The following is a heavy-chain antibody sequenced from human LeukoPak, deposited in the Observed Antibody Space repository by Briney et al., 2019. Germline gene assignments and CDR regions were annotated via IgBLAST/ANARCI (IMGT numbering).Heavy chain of an antibody. CDR2: IYYSGST. V-gene: IGHV4-59*01. J-gene: IGHJ4*02. Sequence: SETLSLTCTVSGVSISSDYWSWIRQPPGKGLEYIGYIYYSGSTNYNPSLKSRVTISVDTSKNQFSLKLSSVTAADTAVYYCARGHLTGTNKIDSWGQGTLVTVSS. CDR3: ARGHLTGTNKIDS. CDR1: GVSISSDY. D-gene: IGHD1-20*01.